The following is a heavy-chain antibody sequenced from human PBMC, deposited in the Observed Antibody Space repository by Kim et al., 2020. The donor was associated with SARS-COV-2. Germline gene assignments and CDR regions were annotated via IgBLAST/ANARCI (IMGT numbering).Heavy chain of an antibody. Sequence: GGSLRLSCAASGFTFDDYTMHWVRQAPGKGLEWVAGINWNSGSIGYADSVKGRFTVSRDNAKNSLFLQMNSLRAEDTALYYCAKDIDRGRGYIYVFDYWGQGTLVTVSS. V-gene: IGHV3-9*01. CDR1: GFTFDDYT. D-gene: IGHD3-22*01. CDR2: INWNSGSI. CDR3: AKDIDRGRGYIYVFDY. J-gene: IGHJ4*02.